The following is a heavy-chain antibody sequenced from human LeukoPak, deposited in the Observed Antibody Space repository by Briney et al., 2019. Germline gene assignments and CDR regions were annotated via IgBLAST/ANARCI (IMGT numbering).Heavy chain of an antibody. CDR2: IWYDGINK. Sequence: PGRSLRLSCAASGFTFRSYGMHWVRQAPGKGLEWVAVIWYDGINKYYADSVKGRFTISRDNSKNTLYLQMNSLRAEDTAVYYCAKDTGKYYYYMDVWGKGTTVTVSS. CDR1: GFTFRSYG. V-gene: IGHV3-33*06. J-gene: IGHJ6*03. D-gene: IGHD1-14*01. CDR3: AKDTGKYYYYMDV.